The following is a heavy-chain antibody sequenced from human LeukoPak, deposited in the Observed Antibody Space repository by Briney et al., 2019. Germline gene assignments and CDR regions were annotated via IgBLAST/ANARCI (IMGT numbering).Heavy chain of an antibody. CDR3: ARSDIVVEVAAPPVSY. D-gene: IGHD2-15*01. V-gene: IGHV3-23*01. J-gene: IGHJ4*02. CDR1: GFTFSSYA. CDR2: ISGSGGNT. Sequence: GGSLRLSCAASGFTFSSYAMSWVRQAPGKGLEWVSGISGSGGNTHYADSVKGRFTISRDNSKNTLYLQMNSLRAEDTAVYYCARSDIVVEVAAPPVSYWGQGTLVTVSS.